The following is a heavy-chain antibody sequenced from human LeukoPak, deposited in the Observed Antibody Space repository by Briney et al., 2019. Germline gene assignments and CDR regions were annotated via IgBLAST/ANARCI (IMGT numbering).Heavy chain of an antibody. CDR1: GDSINSLDL. CDR3: AGLVGRYSSGLYYYYFDY. J-gene: IGHJ4*02. Sequence: SGTLSLTCTVSGDSINSLDLWSWVRQPPGKGLEWIGEIYLSGTTHSNPSVKSRVTISIDKSKNQFFLNLSSVTAADTAVYYCAGLVGRYSSGLYYYYFDYWGQGTLVTVSS. D-gene: IGHD3-22*01. CDR2: IYLSGTT. V-gene: IGHV4-4*02.